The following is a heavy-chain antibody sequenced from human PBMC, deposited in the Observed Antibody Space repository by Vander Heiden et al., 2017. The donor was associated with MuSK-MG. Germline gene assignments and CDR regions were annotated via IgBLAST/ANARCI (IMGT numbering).Heavy chain of an antibody. Sequence: QVQLQQWGAGSLEPSETLSLSRAVYGRSFSKNAGSWICESPRRGREWIGEIKHRGDTKDVPSFKNRLTRSVHTSKSQFSLSLTSVTAADTAHYFGARGGARSTPWDDWFDPWCQGTLVSVSA. CDR2: IKHRGDT. CDR3: ARGGARSTPWDDWFDP. V-gene: IGHV4-34*01. D-gene: IGHD1-26*01. J-gene: IGHJ5*02. CDR1: GRSFSKNA.